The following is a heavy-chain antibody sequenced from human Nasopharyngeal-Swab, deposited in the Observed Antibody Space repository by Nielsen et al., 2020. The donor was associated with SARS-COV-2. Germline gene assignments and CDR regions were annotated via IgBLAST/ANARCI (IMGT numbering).Heavy chain of an antibody. CDR3: AKDEYEYCSGGSCYSLDY. CDR1: GFAFSTYG. V-gene: IGHV3-30*18. J-gene: IGHJ4*02. D-gene: IGHD2-15*01. CDR2: ISYGGNNK. Sequence: GESLKISCAASGFAFSTYGMHWARQAPGKGLEWVAVISYGGNNKYYADSVKGRFTISRDNSKNTLYLQMNSLRAEDTAVYYCAKDEYEYCSGGSCYSLDYWGQGTLVTVSS.